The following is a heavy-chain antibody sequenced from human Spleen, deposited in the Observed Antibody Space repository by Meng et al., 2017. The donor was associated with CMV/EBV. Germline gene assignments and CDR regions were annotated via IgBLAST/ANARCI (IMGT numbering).Heavy chain of an antibody. V-gene: IGHV3-30-3*01. Sequence: GESLKISCAASGFTFSSYAMHWVRQAPGKGLEWVAVISYDGSNKYYADSVKGRFTISRDNSKNTPYLQMNSLRAEDTAVYYCARDLGGVVAPYGMDVWGQGTTVTVSS. CDR1: GFTFSSYA. D-gene: IGHD2-2*01. CDR3: ARDLGGVVAPYGMDV. CDR2: ISYDGSNK. J-gene: IGHJ6*02.